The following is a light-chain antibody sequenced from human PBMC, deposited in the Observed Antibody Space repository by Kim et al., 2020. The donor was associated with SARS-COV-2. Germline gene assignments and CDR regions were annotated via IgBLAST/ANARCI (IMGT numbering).Light chain of an antibody. CDR1: QGVGSN. CDR3: QKYNNWPRT. J-gene: IGKJ1*01. Sequence: PPGARATLPCGAGQGVGSNLAWYHRKPGQAPRLLFFGPSTRAAGIPARFSGSGSGTEFTLPFSSLQSEDFAVYYCQKYNNWPRTFGQGTKVDIK. CDR2: GPS. V-gene: IGKV3-15*01.